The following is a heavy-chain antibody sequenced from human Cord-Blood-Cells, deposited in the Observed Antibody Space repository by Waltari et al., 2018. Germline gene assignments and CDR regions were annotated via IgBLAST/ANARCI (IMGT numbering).Heavy chain of an antibody. CDR3: VHLSGSGSYYNYFDY. CDR1: GYTITELS. V-gene: IGHV1-24*01. D-gene: IGHD3-10*01. CDR2: FDPEDGET. Sequence: QVQLVQSGAEAQKPGASVKVSCKVSGYTITELSMHWVGHAPGKGLEWMGGFDPEDGETIYAQKFQGRVTMTEDTSTDTAYMELSSLRSEDTAVYYCVHLSGSGSYYNYFDYWGQGTLVTVSS. J-gene: IGHJ4*02.